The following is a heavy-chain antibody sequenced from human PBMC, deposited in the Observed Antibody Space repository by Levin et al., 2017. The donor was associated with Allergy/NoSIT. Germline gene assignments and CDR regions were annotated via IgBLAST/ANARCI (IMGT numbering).Heavy chain of an antibody. CDR2: ISINSDYI. CDR3: ARGLREVGFDY. Sequence: GGSLRLSCTASGFTFTNYAMNWVRQAPGKGLEWVSSISINSDYIFEADSVKGRFTISRDNARNSLYLQMNSLRAEDTALYYCARGLREVGFDYWGQGTLVTVSS. D-gene: IGHD2-21*02. J-gene: IGHJ4*02. V-gene: IGHV3-21*01. CDR1: GFTFTNYA.